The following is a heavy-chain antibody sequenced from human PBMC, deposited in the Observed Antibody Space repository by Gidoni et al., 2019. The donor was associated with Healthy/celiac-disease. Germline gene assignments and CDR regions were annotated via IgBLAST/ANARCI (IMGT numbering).Heavy chain of an antibody. CDR1: GGSFSGYY. CDR2: INHSGST. D-gene: IGHD3-10*01. Sequence: QVQLQQWGAGLLKPSETLSLTCAVYGGSFSGYYWSWIRQPPGKGLEWIGEINHSGSTNYNPSLKSRVTISVDTSKNQFSLKLSSVTAADTAVYYCARVGALWLWGSGYNWFDPWGQGTLVTVSS. J-gene: IGHJ5*02. CDR3: ARVGALWLWGSGYNWFDP. V-gene: IGHV4-34*01.